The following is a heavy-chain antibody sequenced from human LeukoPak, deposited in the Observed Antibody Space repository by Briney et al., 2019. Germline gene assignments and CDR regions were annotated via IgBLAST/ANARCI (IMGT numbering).Heavy chain of an antibody. V-gene: IGHV1-46*01. Sequence: GASVKVSCKASGYTFTSYGISWARQAPGQGLEWMGIINPSGGSTSYAQKFQGRVTMTRDMSTSTVYMELSSLRSEDTAVYYCARSSSGWYLNWYFDLWGRGTLVTVSS. CDR1: GYTFTSYG. D-gene: IGHD6-19*01. CDR3: ARSSSGWYLNWYFDL. CDR2: INPSGGST. J-gene: IGHJ2*01.